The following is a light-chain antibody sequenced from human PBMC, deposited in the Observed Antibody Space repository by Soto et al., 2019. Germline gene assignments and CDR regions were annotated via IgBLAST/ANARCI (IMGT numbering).Light chain of an antibody. J-gene: IGLJ1*01. V-gene: IGLV2-14*01. CDR2: DVS. CDR1: SSDFGRYNY. CDR3: PSYTSSTPFYV. Sequence: QSVLTQPASVSGSPGQSITISCTGTSSDFGRYNYVSWYQQYPGKAPKFMIYDVSNRPSGVSNRFSGSKSGDTASLTISGLQAEDEADYYCPSYTSSTPFYVFGTGTKVT.